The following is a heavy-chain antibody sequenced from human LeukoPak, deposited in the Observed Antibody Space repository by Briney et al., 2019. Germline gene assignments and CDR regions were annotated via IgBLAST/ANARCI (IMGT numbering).Heavy chain of an antibody. Sequence: PGGSLRLSCAASGFNFNKYAIHWVRQAPGRGLEWVAVITDDGRTKYYADSVKGRFIVSRDNSKNTLFLQMNSLRGDDTAMYYCARAFYSGSDPLDYWDQGTLVTVSS. D-gene: IGHD3-10*01. CDR3: ARAFYSGSDPLDY. J-gene: IGHJ4*02. CDR1: GFNFNKYA. CDR2: ITDDGRTK. V-gene: IGHV3-30*04.